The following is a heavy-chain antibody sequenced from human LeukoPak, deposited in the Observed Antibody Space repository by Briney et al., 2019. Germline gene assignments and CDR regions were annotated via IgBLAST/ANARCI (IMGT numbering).Heavy chain of an antibody. CDR2: ISGSGGTT. CDR1: GFTFSSYA. V-gene: IGHV3-23*01. CDR3: AKRDLAYDSSGYYNNLAFDI. J-gene: IGHJ3*02. D-gene: IGHD3-22*01. Sequence: PGGSLRLSCAASGFTFSSYAMSWVRQAPGKGLEWVSAISGSGGTTYDADSVKGRFTISRDNSQNTLYLQMNSLRPEDTAVYYCAKRDLAYDSSGYYNNLAFDIWGQGTMVTVSS.